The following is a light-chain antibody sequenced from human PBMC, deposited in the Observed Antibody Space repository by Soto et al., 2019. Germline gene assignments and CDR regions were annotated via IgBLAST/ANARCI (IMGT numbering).Light chain of an antibody. V-gene: IGLV2-8*01. CDR2: DVN. CDR1: SSDVGAYDL. J-gene: IGLJ2*01. CDR3: NSFAGSNTLA. Sequence: QSALTQPPSASGSPGQSVTISCTGTSSDVGAYDLVSWYQQFPGKAPKLIIYDVNKRPSGVPDRFFSSKSGNAAFLTVSGVQAEDEADYYCNSFAGSNTLAFGGGTKLTVL.